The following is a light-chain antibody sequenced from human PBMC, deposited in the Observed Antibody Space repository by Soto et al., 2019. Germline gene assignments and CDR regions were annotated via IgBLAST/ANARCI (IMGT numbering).Light chain of an antibody. CDR3: SSYAGSSTFI. V-gene: IGLV2-23*02. CDR2: EVN. Sequence: QAALTQPASVSGSPGQSITISCTGTSSDVGNYNLVSWYQQHPGKAPKLMIYEVNKRPSGVSNRFSGSKSGNTASLTISGLQAEDEADYYCSSYAGSSTFIFGGGTKLTVL. J-gene: IGLJ2*01. CDR1: SSDVGNYNL.